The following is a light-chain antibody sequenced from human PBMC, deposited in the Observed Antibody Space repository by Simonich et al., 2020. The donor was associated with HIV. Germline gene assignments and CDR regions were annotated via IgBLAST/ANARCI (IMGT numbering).Light chain of an antibody. J-gene: IGKJ3*01. CDR2: LGS. Sequence: DIVMTQSPLPLPVTPGEPASISCRSSQSLLHSNGYNYLDWYLQKPGQSPQLLIYLGSNRASGVPDRFSGSGSGTDFTLKISRVEAEDVGVYYCMQARQTPFTFGPGTKVDIK. CDR3: MQARQTPFT. CDR1: QSLLHSNGYNY. V-gene: IGKV2-28*01.